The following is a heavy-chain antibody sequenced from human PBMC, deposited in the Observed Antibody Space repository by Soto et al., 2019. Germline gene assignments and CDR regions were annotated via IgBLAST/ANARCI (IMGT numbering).Heavy chain of an antibody. CDR1: DDSINSDKYY. CDR2: FYYRGNA. J-gene: IGHJ4*02. CDR3: ARLEGLATISYYFDF. V-gene: IGHV4-39*01. D-gene: IGHD3-9*01. Sequence: SETLSLTCSVSDDSINSDKYYWGWIRQPPGKGLECIVSFYYRGNAYYNPSLQTRVTISLDKSKSQFSLKLNSVTAADSAVYFCARLEGLATISYYFDFWGPGALVTVSS.